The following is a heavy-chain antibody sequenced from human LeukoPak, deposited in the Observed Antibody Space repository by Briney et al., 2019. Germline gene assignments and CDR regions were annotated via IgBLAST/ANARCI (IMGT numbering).Heavy chain of an antibody. V-gene: IGHV4-59*08. Sequence: PSETLSLTCTVSGGSVSSYYWSWIRQPPGKGLEWIGYIFYSGGANYNPSLKSRVTISVDTSKNQFSLKLSSVTAADTAVYYCARHVYLQNLTYYYDSSGYSFDYWGQGTLVTVSS. CDR2: IFYSGGA. J-gene: IGHJ4*02. CDR1: GGSVSSYY. D-gene: IGHD3-22*01. CDR3: ARHVYLQNLTYYYDSSGYSFDY.